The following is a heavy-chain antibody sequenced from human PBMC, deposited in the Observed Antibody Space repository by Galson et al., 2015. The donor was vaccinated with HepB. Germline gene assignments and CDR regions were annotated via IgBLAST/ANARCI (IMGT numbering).Heavy chain of an antibody. CDR3: ARQMGTLMPFDY. V-gene: IGHV4-59*08. CDR2: VSYSGNI. D-gene: IGHD2-2*01. Sequence: SETLSLTCTVSSASITNFYWSWIRQSSGKGLEWIGYVSYSGNINYNPSLKTRVTVSVDTSKNQFSLKLRSVTAADTAIYYCARQMGTLMPFDYWGQGTLVTISS. CDR1: SASITNFY. J-gene: IGHJ4*02.